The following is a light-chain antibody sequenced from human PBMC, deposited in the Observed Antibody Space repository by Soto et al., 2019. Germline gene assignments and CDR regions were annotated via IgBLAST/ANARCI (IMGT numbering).Light chain of an antibody. CDR2: DAS. CDR3: QDYSPYSWT. Sequence: DIQMTQSPSTVSASVGDRVTITCRASQSISSWLAWYQQKPGKAPKLLIYDASSLESGVPSRFSGSGSGTEFTLTISSLQPDDFATYYCQDYSPYSWTFGQGTKVEIK. J-gene: IGKJ1*01. V-gene: IGKV1-5*01. CDR1: QSISSW.